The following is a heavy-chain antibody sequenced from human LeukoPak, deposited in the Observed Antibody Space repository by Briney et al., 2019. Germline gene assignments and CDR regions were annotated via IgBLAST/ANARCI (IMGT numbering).Heavy chain of an antibody. V-gene: IGHV4-34*01. CDR2: INHSGST. D-gene: IGHD2-15*01. J-gene: IGHJ4*02. CDR1: GGSFSAYY. CDR3: ARVTGYVIEDNFDY. Sequence: KPSETLSLTCAVYGGSFSAYYWSWIRQPPGKGLEWIGEINHSGSTNYNPSLKSRVTISVDTSKNQFSLKLSSVTAADTAVYYCARVTGYVIEDNFDYWGQGTLVTVSS.